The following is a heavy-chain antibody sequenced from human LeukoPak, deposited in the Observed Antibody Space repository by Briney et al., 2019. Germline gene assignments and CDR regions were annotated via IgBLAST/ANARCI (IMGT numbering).Heavy chain of an antibody. J-gene: IGHJ4*02. Sequence: GGSLRLSCAASGFTFSSYSMNWVRQAPGKGLEWVSSISSSSSYIYYADSVKGRFTISRDNAKNSLYLQMNGLRAEDTAVYYCARERGGGGWQQLVYFDYWGQGTLVTVSS. D-gene: IGHD6-13*01. CDR2: ISSSSSYI. CDR1: GFTFSSYS. CDR3: ARERGGGGWQQLVYFDY. V-gene: IGHV3-21*01.